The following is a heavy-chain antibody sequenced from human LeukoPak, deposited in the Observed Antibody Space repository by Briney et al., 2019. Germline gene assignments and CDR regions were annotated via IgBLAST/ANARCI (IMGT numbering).Heavy chain of an antibody. CDR1: GYTLTELS. Sequence: ASVKVSCKVSGYTLTELSMHWVRQAPGQGLEWMGGFDPEDGETIYAQKSQGRVTMTEDTSTDTAYMELSSLRSEDTAVYYCATDLEQLVSGVGYWGQRTLVTVSS. V-gene: IGHV1-24*01. CDR3: ATDLEQLVSGVGY. CDR2: FDPEDGET. J-gene: IGHJ4*02. D-gene: IGHD6-6*01.